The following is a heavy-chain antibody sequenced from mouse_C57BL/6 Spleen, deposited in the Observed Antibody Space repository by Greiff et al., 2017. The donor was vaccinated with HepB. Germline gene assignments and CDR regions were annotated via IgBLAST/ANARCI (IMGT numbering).Heavy chain of an antibody. V-gene: IGHV5-4*01. D-gene: IGHD2-4*01. Sequence: EVKLVESGGGLVKPGGSLKLSCAASGFTFSSYAMSWVRQTPEKRLEWVATISDGGSYTYYPDNVKGRFTISRDNAKNNLYLQMSHLKSEDTAMYYCARDGGLLSLRGYFDYWGQGTTLTVSS. CDR2: ISDGGSYT. J-gene: IGHJ2*01. CDR3: ARDGGLLSLRGYFDY. CDR1: GFTFSSYA.